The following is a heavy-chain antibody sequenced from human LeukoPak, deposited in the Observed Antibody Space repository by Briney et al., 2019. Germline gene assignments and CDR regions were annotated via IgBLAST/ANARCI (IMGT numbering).Heavy chain of an antibody. D-gene: IGHD3-3*01. Sequence: SETLSLTCTVSGGSISSSSYYWGWIRQPPGKGLEWIGSIYYSESTYYNPSLKSRVTISVDTSKNQFSLKLSSVTAADTAVYYCARRPTYRRFLEWSFDYWGQGTLVTVSS. V-gene: IGHV4-39*01. CDR3: ARRPTYRRFLEWSFDY. CDR2: IYYSEST. CDR1: GGSISSSSYY. J-gene: IGHJ4*02.